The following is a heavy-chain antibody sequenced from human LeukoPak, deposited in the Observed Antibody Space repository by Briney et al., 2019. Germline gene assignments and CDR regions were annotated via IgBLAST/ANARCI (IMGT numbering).Heavy chain of an antibody. CDR2: ITSSGGAI. D-gene: IGHD3-3*01. CDR3: ARPPSITNPYYGMDV. CDR1: GFTFSSYG. J-gene: IGHJ6*02. V-gene: IGHV3-48*03. Sequence: PGGSLRLSCAVSGFTFSSYGMNWVRQAPGKGLEWVSYITSSGGAIYYTDSVKGRFTISRDNAKNSLYLQMNSLRAEDTAVYYCARPPSITNPYYGMDVWGQGTTVTVSS.